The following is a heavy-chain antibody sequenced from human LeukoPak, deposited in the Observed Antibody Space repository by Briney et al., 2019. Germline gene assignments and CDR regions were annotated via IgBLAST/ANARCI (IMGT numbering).Heavy chain of an antibody. J-gene: IGHJ3*02. CDR1: GFTFSSYS. CDR2: ISSSSSYI. V-gene: IGHV3-21*01. D-gene: IGHD3-22*01. CDR3: AVYYDSSGQGVPDAFDI. Sequence: GGSLRLSCAASGFTFSSYSMNWVRQAPGKGLEWVSSISSSSSYIYYADSVKGRFTISRDNAKNSLYLQMNSLRAEDTAVYYCAVYYDSSGQGVPDAFDIWGQGTMVTVSS.